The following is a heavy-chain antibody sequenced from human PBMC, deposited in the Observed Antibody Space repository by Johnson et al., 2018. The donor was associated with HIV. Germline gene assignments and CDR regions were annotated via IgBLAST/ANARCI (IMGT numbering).Heavy chain of an antibody. J-gene: IGHJ3*02. V-gene: IGHV3-30*18. D-gene: IGHD3-22*01. CDR2: ISYDGNNK. Sequence: QVQLVESGGGLVKPGGSLRLSCAASGFTFSNYVMHWVRQAPGKGLEWVAVISYDGNNKYYADSMRGRLTISRDNSKNTVYLQMKSLRTEDTAVYYCAKDVGNYWPDAFDIWGQGTLVTVSS. CDR3: AKDVGNYWPDAFDI. CDR1: GFTFSNYV.